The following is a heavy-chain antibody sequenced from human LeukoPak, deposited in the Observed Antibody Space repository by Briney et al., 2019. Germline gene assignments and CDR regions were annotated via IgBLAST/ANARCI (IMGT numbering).Heavy chain of an antibody. CDR3: ARDTGYGMDV. V-gene: IGHV4-59*01. CDR1: GGSISSYY. J-gene: IGHJ6*02. Sequence: SETLSLTCTVSGGSISSYYWSRIRQPPGKGLEWIGYIYYSGSTDYNPSLKSRVTISVDTSKNQFSLRLTSVTAADTAVYYCARDTGYGMDVWGQGTKVTVSS. CDR2: IYYSGST.